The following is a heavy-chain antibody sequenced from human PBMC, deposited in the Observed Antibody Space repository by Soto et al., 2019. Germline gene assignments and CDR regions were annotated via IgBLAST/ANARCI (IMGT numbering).Heavy chain of an antibody. V-gene: IGHV3-7*01. CDR3: ARYGGYYTDN. Sequence: EVQLVQSGGELVQPGGSLRLSCEGSGFTFSSFWMSWVRQPPGKGLEWLANIKQDGSNKNYADSVRGRFTISRDNAKNLLFLQMNSLGVVDTAVYYCARYGGYYTDNWGQGTLVTVSS. J-gene: IGHJ4*02. D-gene: IGHD2-15*01. CDR1: GFTFSSFW. CDR2: IKQDGSNK.